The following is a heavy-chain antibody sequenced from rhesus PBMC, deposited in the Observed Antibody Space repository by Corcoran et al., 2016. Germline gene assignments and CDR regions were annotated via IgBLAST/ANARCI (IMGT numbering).Heavy chain of an antibody. V-gene: IGHV4-80*01. J-gene: IGHJ4*01. CDR3: ARGVGASGISGWF. Sequence: QVQLQESGPGLVKPSETLSLTCAVSGASISSYWWSWIRQPPGKGLEGVGGISGAGGSTYYNPSLKSRVTISKDASNNQFSLKMTSVTAADTAVYYCARGVGASGISGWFWGQGVLVTVSS. CDR2: ISGAGGST. D-gene: IGHD6-31*01. CDR1: GASISSYW.